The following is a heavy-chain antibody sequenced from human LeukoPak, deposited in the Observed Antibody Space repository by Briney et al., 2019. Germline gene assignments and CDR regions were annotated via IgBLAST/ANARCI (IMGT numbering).Heavy chain of an antibody. V-gene: IGHV3-23*01. CDR3: AKDLWFAADSDY. D-gene: IGHD3-10*01. Sequence: GSLRLSCAASGFTFSSYAMSWVRQAPGKGLEWVSAISGSGGSTYYADSVKGRFTISRGNSKNTLYLQMNSLRAEDTTVYYCAKDLWFAADSDYWGQGTLVTVSS. CDR1: GFTFSSYA. CDR2: ISGSGGST. J-gene: IGHJ4*02.